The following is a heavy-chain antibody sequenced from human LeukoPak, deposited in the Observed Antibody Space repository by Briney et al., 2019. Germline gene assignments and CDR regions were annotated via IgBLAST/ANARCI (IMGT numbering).Heavy chain of an antibody. D-gene: IGHD3-22*01. CDR2: IYYSGST. Sequence: SETLSLTCTVSGGSISSYYWSWIRQPPGKGLEWIGYIYYSGSTNYNPSLKSRVTISLDTSKNQFSLRLTSVTSADTAVHFCARGAVGGYLRFDPWGQGTLVTVSS. CDR1: GGSISSYY. CDR3: ARGAVGGYLRFDP. J-gene: IGHJ5*02. V-gene: IGHV4-59*01.